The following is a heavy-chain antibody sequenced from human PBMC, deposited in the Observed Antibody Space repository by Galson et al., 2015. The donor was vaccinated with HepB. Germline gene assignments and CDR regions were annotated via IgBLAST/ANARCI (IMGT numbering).Heavy chain of an antibody. CDR1: GYRFANFG. CDR3: ARDHVVTTKNWFDP. V-gene: IGHV1-18*01. CDR2: ISTHNGNT. Sequence: SVKVSCKASGYRFANFGISWVRQAPRQGLEWMGWISTHNGNTKYAQKFQGRVTMTTDTSTSTAYMELRNLRYDDTALYYCARDHVVTTKNWFDPWGQGTLVTVSS. J-gene: IGHJ5*02. D-gene: IGHD2-21*02.